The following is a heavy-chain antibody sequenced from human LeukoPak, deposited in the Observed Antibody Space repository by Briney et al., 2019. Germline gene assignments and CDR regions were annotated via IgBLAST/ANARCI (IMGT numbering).Heavy chain of an antibody. CDR1: GFTFNSYT. Sequence: GSLRLSCAASGFTFNSYTMNWVRQAPGKGLEWISYISRTGTTIYYADSVKGRFTISRDTAKNSLYLQMSSLRAEDAAVYYCARMYTNDYYYYRYMDVWGKGTTVTVSS. V-gene: IGHV3-48*01. J-gene: IGHJ6*03. D-gene: IGHD2-2*02. CDR3: ARMYTNDYYYYRYMDV. CDR2: ISRTGTTI.